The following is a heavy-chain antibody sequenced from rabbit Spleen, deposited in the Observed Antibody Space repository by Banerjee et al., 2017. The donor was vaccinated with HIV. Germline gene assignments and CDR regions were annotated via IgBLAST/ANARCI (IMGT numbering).Heavy chain of an antibody. J-gene: IGHJ4*01. CDR2: IYDASGNT. CDR1: GVSLNDKDV. D-gene: IGHD2-1*01. Sequence: QEQLEESGGGLVRPGASLTLTCKASGVSLNDKDVMCWVRQAPGKGLEWIACIYDASGNTYYTTWAKGRFTISKTSSTTVTLQMTSLTAADTATYFCVRDLGYDDYSEKGYFNLWGPGTLVTVS. CDR3: VRDLGYDDYSEKGYFNL. V-gene: IGHV1S45*01.